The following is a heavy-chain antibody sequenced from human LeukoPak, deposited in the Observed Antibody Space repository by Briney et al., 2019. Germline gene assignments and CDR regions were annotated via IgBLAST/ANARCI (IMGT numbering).Heavy chain of an antibody. CDR1: GFTFSDYY. Sequence: GGSLRLSCAASGFTFSDYYMSWIRQAPGKGLEWVSYISSSGSTIYYADSVQGRFTISRDNAKNSLYLQMNSLRAEDTAVYYCARDYSSSPYYYYYMDVWGKGTTVTVSS. CDR3: ARDYSSSPYYYYYMDV. CDR2: ISSSGSTI. D-gene: IGHD6-6*01. V-gene: IGHV3-11*01. J-gene: IGHJ6*03.